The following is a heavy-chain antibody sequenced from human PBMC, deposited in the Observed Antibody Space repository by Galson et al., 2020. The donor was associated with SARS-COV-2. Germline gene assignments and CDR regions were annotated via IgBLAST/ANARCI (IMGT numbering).Heavy chain of an antibody. CDR1: GFTFSSYA. J-gene: IGHJ4*02. CDR2: IYSGGTT. Sequence: GESLKISCAASGFTFSSYAMSWVRQAPGKGLEWVSIIYSGGTTYYADSVKGRFTISRDNSKNTLYLQMNSLRAEDTAVYYCAKDYYYNSGGVCFDYWGQGTLVTVSS. D-gene: IGHD3-10*01. CDR3: AKDYYYNSGGVCFDY. V-gene: IGHV3-23*03.